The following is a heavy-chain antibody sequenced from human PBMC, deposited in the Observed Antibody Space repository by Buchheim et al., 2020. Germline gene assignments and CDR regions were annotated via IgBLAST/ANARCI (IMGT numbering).Heavy chain of an antibody. CDR1: GFTFKTYE. V-gene: IGHV3-48*03. CDR3: ARDLLAADYYGMDV. D-gene: IGHD6-13*01. Sequence: EVQLVESGGGLVQTGGSLRLSCAASGFTFKTYEMNWVRQAPGKGLEWVSYISTRATTKYYADSVKGRFSISRDNAKSILYLQMNSLRAEDTAVYYCARDLLAADYYGMDVWGQGTT. CDR2: ISTRATTK. J-gene: IGHJ6*02.